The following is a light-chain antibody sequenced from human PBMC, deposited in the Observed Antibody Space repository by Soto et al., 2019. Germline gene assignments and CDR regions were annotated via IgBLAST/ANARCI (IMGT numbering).Light chain of an antibody. Sequence: DIQMTTSPSSLSASVGDRVTITYRPSRSIGNALAWYQQKPGTVPKLLIHSASTLHSGAPSRFSGCVSGTDFTLTISSLQPEDVATYYCQQVLSYPRTCGGGTMVDIK. CDR2: SAS. V-gene: IGKV1-27*01. CDR3: QQVLSYPRT. J-gene: IGKJ4*01. CDR1: RSIGNA.